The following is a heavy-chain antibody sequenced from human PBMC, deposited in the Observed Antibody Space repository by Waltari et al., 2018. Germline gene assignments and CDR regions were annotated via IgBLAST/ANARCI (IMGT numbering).Heavy chain of an antibody. CDR1: GGSISSYY. Sequence: QEQLQQSGPGLVKPSETLSLTSTVSGGSISSYYWSWIRQPPGKGLDWIGHIYNSGSTNYNPSLKSRVTISVDTSKNQFSLKLSSVTAADTAVYYCARDRLYSSSAKEALYYAMDVWGQGTTVTVSS. D-gene: IGHD6-13*01. CDR3: ARDRLYSSSAKEALYYAMDV. J-gene: IGHJ6*02. CDR2: IYNSGST. V-gene: IGHV4-59*01.